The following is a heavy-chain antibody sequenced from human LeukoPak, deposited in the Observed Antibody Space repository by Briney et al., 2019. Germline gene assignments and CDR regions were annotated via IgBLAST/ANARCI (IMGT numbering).Heavy chain of an antibody. CDR2: IHPGDSDT. CDR3: ARRSGSYFDY. D-gene: IGHD1-26*01. Sequence: LGEALKISCKGSGYSFTNFWIGWARQMPGKGLEWMGIIHPGDSDTRYSPSFQGQVTISADKSISTAYLQWNSLKASDTAMYYCARRSGSYFDYWGQGTLVTVSS. J-gene: IGHJ4*02. CDR1: GYSFTNFW. V-gene: IGHV5-51*01.